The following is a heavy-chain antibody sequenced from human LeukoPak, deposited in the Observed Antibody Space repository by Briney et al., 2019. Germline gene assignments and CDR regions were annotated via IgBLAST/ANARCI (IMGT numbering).Heavy chain of an antibody. CDR2: INPNSGGT. J-gene: IGHJ4*02. D-gene: IGHD3-9*01. CDR1: GYTFTGYY. Sequence: ASVKVSCKASGYTFTGYYMHWVRQAPGQGLEWMGWINPNSGGTNYAQKFQGRVTMTRDTSISTAYMELSRLRSDDTAVYYFSRVFPAYDILTGYRRLDYWGQGTLVTVSS. V-gene: IGHV1-2*02. CDR3: SRVFPAYDILTGYRRLDY.